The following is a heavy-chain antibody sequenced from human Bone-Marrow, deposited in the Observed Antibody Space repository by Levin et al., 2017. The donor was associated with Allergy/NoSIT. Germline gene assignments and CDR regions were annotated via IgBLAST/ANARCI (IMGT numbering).Heavy chain of an antibody. Sequence: LSLTCAASGFTFSDYYMSWIRQAPGKGLEWVSYISSSDSTIHYADSVKGRFTISRDNAKNSLYLQMNSLRAEDTAVYYCARVGAPNHGYYSMDVWGKGTTVTVSS. D-gene: IGHD1-14*01. CDR1: GFTFSDYY. CDR2: ISSSDSTI. CDR3: ARVGAPNHGYYSMDV. J-gene: IGHJ6*03. V-gene: IGHV3-11*01.